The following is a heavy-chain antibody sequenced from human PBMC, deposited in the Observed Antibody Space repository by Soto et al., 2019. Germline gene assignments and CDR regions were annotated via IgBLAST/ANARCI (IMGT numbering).Heavy chain of an antibody. Sequence: GESLKISCKGSGYSFTSYWIGWVRQMPGKGLEWMGIIYPGDSDTRYSPSFQGQVTIPADKSISTAYLQWSSLKASDTAMYYCARLRVDCSGGSCYLFDYWGQGTLVTVSS. V-gene: IGHV5-51*01. CDR3: ARLRVDCSGGSCYLFDY. D-gene: IGHD2-15*01. CDR2: IYPGDSDT. CDR1: GYSFTSYW. J-gene: IGHJ4*02.